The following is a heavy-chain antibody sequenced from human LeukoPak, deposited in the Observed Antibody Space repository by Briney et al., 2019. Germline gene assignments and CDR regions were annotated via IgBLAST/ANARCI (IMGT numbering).Heavy chain of an antibody. J-gene: IGHJ6*03. Sequence: SVKVSCKASGGTFSSYAISWVRQAPGQGLEWMGGIIPIFDTANYAQKFQGRVTITADESTSTAYMELSSLRSEDTAVYYCARDGQLVPMGVYYYMDVWGKGTTVTVSS. CDR2: IIPIFDTA. D-gene: IGHD6-13*01. V-gene: IGHV1-69*13. CDR1: GGTFSSYA. CDR3: ARDGQLVPMGVYYYMDV.